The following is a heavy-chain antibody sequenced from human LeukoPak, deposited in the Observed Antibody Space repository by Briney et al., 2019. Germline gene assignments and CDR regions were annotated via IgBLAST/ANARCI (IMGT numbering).Heavy chain of an antibody. D-gene: IGHD3-22*01. V-gene: IGHV1-8*01. CDR3: ARPKRYYYDSSGYYRYFDY. Sequence: ASVKVSCKASGYTFTSYDINWVRQATGQGLEWMGWMNPNSGNTGYAQKFQGRVTMTRNTSISTAYMELSSLRSEDTAVYYCARPKRYYYDSSGYYRYFDYWGQGTLVTVSS. J-gene: IGHJ4*02. CDR2: MNPNSGNT. CDR1: GYTFTSYD.